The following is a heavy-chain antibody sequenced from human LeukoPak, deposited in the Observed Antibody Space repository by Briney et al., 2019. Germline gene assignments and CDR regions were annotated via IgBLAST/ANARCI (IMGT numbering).Heavy chain of an antibody. V-gene: IGHV3-20*04. CDR1: GFTFDDYG. Sequence: PGGSLRLSCAASGFTFDDYGMSWVRQTPGKGLEWVSGINWSGGSTTYADSVKGRFTISRDNAKNSLYLQMNSLRAEDTALYYCARASPYYYDSSGYSTGNDFWGQGTLVTVSS. CDR2: INWSGGST. CDR3: ARASPYYYDSSGYSTGNDF. J-gene: IGHJ4*02. D-gene: IGHD3-22*01.